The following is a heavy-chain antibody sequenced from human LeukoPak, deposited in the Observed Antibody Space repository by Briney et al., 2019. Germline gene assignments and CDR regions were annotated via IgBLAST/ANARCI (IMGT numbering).Heavy chain of an antibody. J-gene: IGHJ4*02. CDR2: IKSKSDGGTT. CDR3: TTPTTVVDY. V-gene: IGHV3-15*01. CDR1: GFTFSNAW. D-gene: IGHD4-23*01. Sequence: GGSLRLSXAXSGFTFSNAWMSWGRQAPGKGLEWVGRIKSKSDGGTTEYAAPLKGRFTISRDDSKNTLFLQMNSLTTEDTAVYYCTTPTTVVDYWGQGTLVTVSS.